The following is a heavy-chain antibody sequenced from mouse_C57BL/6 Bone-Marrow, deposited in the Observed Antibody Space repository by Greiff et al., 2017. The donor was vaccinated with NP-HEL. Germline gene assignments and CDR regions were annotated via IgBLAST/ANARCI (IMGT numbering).Heavy chain of an antibody. V-gene: IGHV12-3*01. Sequence: VKLQESGPGLVKPSQSLFLTCSITGFPITSGYYWIWIRQSPGKPLEWMGYITHSGETFYNPSLQSPISITRETSKNQFFLQLNSVTTEDTAMYYCAGDSAGYGSSYGYWYFDVWGTGTTVTVSS. J-gene: IGHJ1*03. CDR1: GFPITSGYY. CDR2: ITHSGET. CDR3: AGDSAGYGSSYGYWYFDV. D-gene: IGHD1-1*01.